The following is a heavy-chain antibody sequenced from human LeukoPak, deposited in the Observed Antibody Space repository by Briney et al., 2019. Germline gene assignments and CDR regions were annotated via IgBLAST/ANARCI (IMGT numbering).Heavy chain of an antibody. J-gene: IGHJ3*02. CDR1: GASISSGSNY. CDR2: IYSSGST. V-gene: IGHV4-39*07. CDR3: ARSDSYGLVGI. D-gene: IGHD3-22*01. Sequence: PSETLSLTCSVSGASISSGSNYWGWIRQPPGKTLEWIRSIYSSGSTYYNPSLKRRVIIIIETPKNHFSLTLSSVTAADTAVYYCARSDSYGLVGIWGQGTMVTVSS.